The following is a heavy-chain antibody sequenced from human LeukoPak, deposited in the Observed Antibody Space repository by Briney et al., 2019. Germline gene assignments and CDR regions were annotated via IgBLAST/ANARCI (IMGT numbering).Heavy chain of an antibody. D-gene: IGHD2-2*01. J-gene: IGHJ5*02. CDR1: RGSITSGDSY. Sequence: PSETLSLTRTVSRGSITSGDSYWSWIRQPPGKGLEWIGYIYYSGSTYYHPSLKSRVTISVDTSKNQFSLKLSSVTAADTAVYYCARGFDCSSTSCLWFDPWGQGTLVTVSS. CDR2: IYYSGST. V-gene: IGHV4-30-4*01. CDR3: ARGFDCSSTSCLWFDP.